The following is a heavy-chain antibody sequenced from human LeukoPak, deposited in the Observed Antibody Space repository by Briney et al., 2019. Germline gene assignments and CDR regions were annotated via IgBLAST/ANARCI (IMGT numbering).Heavy chain of an antibody. CDR3: ARTKSGWYYSDY. J-gene: IGHJ4*02. Sequence: SETLSLTCTVSGGSMRSYYWSWIRQPPGKGLELIGYVYYSGTANYSPSLESRVTILVDTSKNQFSLNLSSVTAADTAVYYCARTKSGWYYSDYWGQGTLVSVSS. D-gene: IGHD6-19*01. CDR1: GGSMRSYY. CDR2: VYYSGTA. V-gene: IGHV4-59*08.